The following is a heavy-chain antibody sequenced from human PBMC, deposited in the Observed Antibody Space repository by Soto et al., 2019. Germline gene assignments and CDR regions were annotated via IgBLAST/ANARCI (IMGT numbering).Heavy chain of an antibody. D-gene: IGHD3-10*01. V-gene: IGHV3-48*04. CDR2: ISGGGTTT. CDR1: GFSFSSFS. J-gene: IGHJ4*02. Sequence: EVHLVESGGALVQPGGSLRLSCAASGFSFSSFSMNWVRQAPGKGLEWVSYISGGGTTTYYADSVKGRFTISRDDAKNSLHPQMNSLQAEETAVYYCARLGDYGSGSYWGQGTLVTVSS. CDR3: ARLGDYGSGSY.